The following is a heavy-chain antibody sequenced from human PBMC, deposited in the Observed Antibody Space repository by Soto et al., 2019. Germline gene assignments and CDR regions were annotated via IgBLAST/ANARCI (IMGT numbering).Heavy chain of an antibody. V-gene: IGHV1-69*01. CDR2: IIPIFGTA. D-gene: IGHD2-15*01. J-gene: IGHJ5*02. Sequence: QVQLVQSGAEVKKPGSSVKVSCKASGGTFSSYAISWVRQAPGQGLEWMGGIIPIFGTANYAQKFQGRVTITADESTSKAYMELSSLRSEDTAVYYCARANGYCSGGSCTRFDPWGQGTLVTVSS. CDR1: GGTFSSYA. CDR3: ARANGYCSGGSCTRFDP.